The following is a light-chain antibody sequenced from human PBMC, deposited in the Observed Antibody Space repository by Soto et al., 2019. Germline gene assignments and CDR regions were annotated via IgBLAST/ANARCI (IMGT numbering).Light chain of an antibody. J-gene: IGLJ2*01. CDR3: ATWDDILSGVV. V-gene: IGLV1-47*01. Sequence: QSVLTQPPSASGTPGQRVAISCSGSSSNLGSNFVHWYQQLPGAAPKLLIYTNNQRPSGGPDRFSGSKSGPSASLAISGLRSEDEADYYCATWDDILSGVVFGGGTKLTVL. CDR2: TNN. CDR1: SSNLGSNF.